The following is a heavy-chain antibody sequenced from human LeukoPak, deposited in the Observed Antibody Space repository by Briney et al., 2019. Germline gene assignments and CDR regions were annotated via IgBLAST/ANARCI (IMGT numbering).Heavy chain of an antibody. CDR2: ISTSSGYI. V-gene: IGHV3-21*01. CDR1: GFIFNTYT. CDR3: ARDGRITMVRGVIDY. J-gene: IGHJ4*02. D-gene: IGHD3-10*01. Sequence: GGSLRLSCAASGFIFNTYTMNWVRQAPGKGPEWVSSISTSSGYIYYAVSVKGRFTISRDNAKNSLYLQMDSLRAGDTAVYYCARDGRITMVRGVIDYWGQGTLVTVSS.